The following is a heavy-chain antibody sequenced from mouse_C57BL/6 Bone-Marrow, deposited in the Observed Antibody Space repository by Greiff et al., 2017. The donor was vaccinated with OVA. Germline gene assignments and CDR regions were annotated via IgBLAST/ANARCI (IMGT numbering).Heavy chain of an antibody. V-gene: IGHV1-50*01. CDR1: GYTFTSYW. CDR3: ASSLPVAY. Sequence: QVQLQQPGAELVKPGASVKLSCKASGYTFTSYWMQWVKQRPGQGLEWIGEIDPSDSYTNYNQKFKGKATLTVDTSSSTAYMQLSSLTSEDSAVYYCASSLPVAYWGHGTLVTVSA. CDR2: IDPSDSYT. J-gene: IGHJ3*01.